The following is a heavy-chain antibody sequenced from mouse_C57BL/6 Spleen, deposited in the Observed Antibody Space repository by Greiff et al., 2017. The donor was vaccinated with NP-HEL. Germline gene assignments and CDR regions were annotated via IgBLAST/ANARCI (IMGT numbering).Heavy chain of an antibody. V-gene: IGHV2-2*01. D-gene: IGHD2-10*01. CDR2: IWSGGST. Sequence: VKLQESGPGLVQPSQSLSITCTVSGFSLTSYGVHWVRQSPGKGLEWLGVIWSGGSTDYNAAFISRLSISKDNSKSQVFFKMNSLQADDTAIYYCARSYYGNYAGAMDYWGQGTSVTVSS. J-gene: IGHJ4*01. CDR3: ARSYYGNYAGAMDY. CDR1: GFSLTSYG.